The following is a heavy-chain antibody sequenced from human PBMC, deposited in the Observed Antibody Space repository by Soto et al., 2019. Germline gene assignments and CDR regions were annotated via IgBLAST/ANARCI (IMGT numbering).Heavy chain of an antibody. CDR1: GFTFSDYY. D-gene: IGHD4-17*01. CDR3: ARDQGALTTVVTPVLDI. V-gene: IGHV3-11*01. J-gene: IGHJ3*02. CDR2: ISSSGSTI. Sequence: RLGGSLRLSCAASGFTFSDYYMSWIRQAPGKGLEWVSYISSSGSTIYYADAVKGRFTISRDNAKNSLYLQMNSLRAEDTAVYYCARDQGALTTVVTPVLDIWGQGTMVTVSS.